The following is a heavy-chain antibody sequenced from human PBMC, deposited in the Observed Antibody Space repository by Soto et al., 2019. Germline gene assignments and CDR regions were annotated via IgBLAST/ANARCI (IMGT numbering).Heavy chain of an antibody. CDR1: GGSISSSSYY. CDR2: IYYSGST. D-gene: IGHD6-6*01. J-gene: IGHJ6*02. V-gene: IGHV4-39*01. Sequence: QLQLQESGPGLVKPSETLSLTCTVSGGSISSSSYYWGWIRQPPGKGLEWIGSIYYSGSTYYNPSLKSRFTISVDTSKNQFSLKLSSVTAADTAVYYCARQKFSSSSHYYYYYGMDVWGQGTTVTVSS. CDR3: ARQKFSSSSHYYYYYGMDV.